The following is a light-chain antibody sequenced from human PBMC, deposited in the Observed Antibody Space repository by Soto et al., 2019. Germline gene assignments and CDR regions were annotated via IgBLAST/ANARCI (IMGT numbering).Light chain of an antibody. Sequence: DIQMNQSPSTLSASVGDRVTITCRASQTISTWLAWYQQKAGKAPKVLIYKASSLQIGVPSRFSGSGSGTEFTLTISSLQPDDSATYYCQQYNSYSPTFGQGTKVDI. CDR3: QQYNSYSPT. CDR2: KAS. CDR1: QTISTW. V-gene: IGKV1-5*03. J-gene: IGKJ1*01.